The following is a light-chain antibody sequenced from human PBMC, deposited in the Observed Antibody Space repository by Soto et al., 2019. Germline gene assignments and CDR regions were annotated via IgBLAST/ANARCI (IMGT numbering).Light chain of an antibody. CDR3: QQSSSTPWT. CDR1: QSINRF. V-gene: IGKV1-39*01. Sequence: DIQMTQSPSSLSASVGDRVSITCRSSQSINRFLNWYQQKPGKGPNLLIYAASTLQRGVPSRFRGSGSGTEFTLTISSLQPEDFATDYCQQSSSTPWTFGQGTNVEIK. J-gene: IGKJ1*01. CDR2: AAS.